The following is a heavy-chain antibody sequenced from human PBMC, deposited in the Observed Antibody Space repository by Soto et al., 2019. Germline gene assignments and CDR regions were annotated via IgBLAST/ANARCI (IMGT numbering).Heavy chain of an antibody. CDR2: IIPIFGTA. CDR3: ARFSRLSGYFDF. V-gene: IGHV1-69*06. Sequence: QVQLVQSGAEVKKPGSSVKVSCKASGGTFSSYAISWVRQAPGQGLEWMGGIIPIFGTANYAQKFQGRVTITADKSTSPAHLELSSLGTGDTALELCARFSRLSGYFDFWGQGTLVTVSS. J-gene: IGHJ4*02. CDR1: GGTFSSYA. D-gene: IGHD2-21*01.